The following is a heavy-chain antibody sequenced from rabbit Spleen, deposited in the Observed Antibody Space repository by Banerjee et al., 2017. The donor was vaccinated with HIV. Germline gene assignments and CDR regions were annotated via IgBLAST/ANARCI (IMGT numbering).Heavy chain of an antibody. CDR2: IYAGSSGST. Sequence: QEQLVESGGGLVQPEGSLTLTCTASEFSFSSSYWICWVRQAPGKGLEWIACIYAGSSGSTWYASWVNGRFTTSKTSSTTVTLQMTSLTAADTATYFCARDLSDLGSRITRLDLWGPGTLVTVS. CDR3: ARDLSDLGSRITRLDL. D-gene: IGHD4-2*01. CDR1: EFSFSSSYW. V-gene: IGHV1S45*01. J-gene: IGHJ3*01.